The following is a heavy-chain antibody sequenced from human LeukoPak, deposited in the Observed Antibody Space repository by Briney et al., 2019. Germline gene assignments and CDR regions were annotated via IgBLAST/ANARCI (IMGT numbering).Heavy chain of an antibody. CDR3: ARGRRGSRGVDY. CDR1: GGSISSSYY. D-gene: IGHD5-12*01. J-gene: IGHJ4*02. CDR2: IYYSGST. V-gene: IGHV4-39*01. Sequence: PSETLPLTCTVSGGSISSSYYWGWIRQPPGKGLEWIGSIYYSGSTYYNPSLKSRVTISVDTSKNQFSLKLSSVTAADTAVYYCARGRRGSRGVDYWGQGTLVTVSS.